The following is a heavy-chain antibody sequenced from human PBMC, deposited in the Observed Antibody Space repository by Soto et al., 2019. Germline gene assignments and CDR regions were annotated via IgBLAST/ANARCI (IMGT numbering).Heavy chain of an antibody. Sequence: SETLSLTCAVSGGSISGDGYCWGRIRQHKGKGREWMGDINHSGSTNYNPSLKSRVTISVDTSKNQFSLKLSSVTAADTAVYYCARAVEYQLQYDDSYYYYGMDVWGQGTTVTVSS. J-gene: IGHJ6*02. CDR3: ARAVEYQLQYDDSYYYYGMDV. D-gene: IGHD2-2*02. CDR2: INHSGST. CDR1: GGSISGDGYC. V-gene: IGHV4-30-2*01.